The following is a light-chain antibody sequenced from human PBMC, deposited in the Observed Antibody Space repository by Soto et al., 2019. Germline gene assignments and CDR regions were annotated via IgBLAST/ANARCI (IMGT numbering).Light chain of an antibody. V-gene: IGKV3-20*01. Sequence: EDGLTQSPGTLSLSPGERATLSCRASQSVSSSYLAWYQQKPGQAPRLLIYGASSRATGIPDRFSGSGSGTDFTLTISRLEPEDFAVYYCQQYGSSRWTFGQGTKV. CDR1: QSVSSSY. CDR2: GAS. J-gene: IGKJ1*01. CDR3: QQYGSSRWT.